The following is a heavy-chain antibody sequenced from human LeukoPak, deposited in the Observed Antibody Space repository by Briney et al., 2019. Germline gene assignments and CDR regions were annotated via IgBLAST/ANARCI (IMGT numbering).Heavy chain of an antibody. Sequence: SVKLSCKASGGTFSSYAISWVRQAPGQGLEWMGGIIPIFGTANYAQKFQGRVTITTDESTSTAYMELSSLRSEDTAVYYCASSVVPAEEDAFDIWGQGTMVTVSS. CDR1: GGTFSSYA. J-gene: IGHJ3*02. V-gene: IGHV1-69*05. D-gene: IGHD2-2*01. CDR3: ASSVVPAEEDAFDI. CDR2: IIPIFGTA.